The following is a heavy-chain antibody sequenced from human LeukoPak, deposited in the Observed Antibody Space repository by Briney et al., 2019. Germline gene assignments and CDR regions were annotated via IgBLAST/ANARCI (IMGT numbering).Heavy chain of an antibody. CDR1: GFTFDDYA. CDR2: ISGSGGST. Sequence: PGGSLRLSCAASGFTFDDYAMHWVRQAPGKGLEWVSAISGSGGSTYYADSVKDRFTISRDNSKNTLYLQMNSLRAEDTAVYYCAKPEWLVRSWGQGTLVTVSS. D-gene: IGHD6-19*01. CDR3: AKPEWLVRS. J-gene: IGHJ4*02. V-gene: IGHV3-23*01.